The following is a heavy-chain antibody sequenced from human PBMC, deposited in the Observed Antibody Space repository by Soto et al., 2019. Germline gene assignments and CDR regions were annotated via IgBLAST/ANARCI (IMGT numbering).Heavy chain of an antibody. D-gene: IGHD3-10*01. Sequence: SETLSLTCSVSGGSVNVNNYYWGWVRQPPGKGLEWIGYIYYSGSTNYNPSLKSRVTISVDTSKNQFSLKLSSVTAADTAVYYCARVWGGAFDIWGQGTMVT. CDR1: GGSVNVNNYY. CDR3: ARVWGGAFDI. V-gene: IGHV4-61*01. J-gene: IGHJ3*02. CDR2: IYYSGST.